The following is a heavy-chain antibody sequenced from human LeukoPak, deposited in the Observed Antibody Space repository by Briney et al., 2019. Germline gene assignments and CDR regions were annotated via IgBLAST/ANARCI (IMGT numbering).Heavy chain of an antibody. Sequence: GASVNVSCRASGYTFTGYYMHWVRQAPGQGLEWMGRINPNSGGTNYAQKFQGRVTMTRDTSISTAYMELSRLRSDDTAVYYCAREHSSGYYKETDWFDPWGQGTLVTVSS. CDR1: GYTFTGYY. CDR2: INPNSGGT. J-gene: IGHJ5*02. D-gene: IGHD3-22*01. V-gene: IGHV1-2*06. CDR3: AREHSSGYYKETDWFDP.